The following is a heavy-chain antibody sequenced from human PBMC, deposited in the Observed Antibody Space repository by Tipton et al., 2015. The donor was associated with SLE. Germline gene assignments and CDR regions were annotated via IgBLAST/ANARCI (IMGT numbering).Heavy chain of an antibody. CDR3: ARERATEQQLVYYFDY. CDR2: IYYSGST. D-gene: IGHD6-13*01. J-gene: IGHJ4*02. CDR1: GGSISSSSYY. V-gene: IGHV4-39*07. Sequence: GLVKPSETLSLTCTVSGGSISSSSYYWGWIRQPPGKGLEWIGSIYYSGSTNYNPSLKSRVTISVDTSKNQFSLKLSSVTAADTAVYYCARERATEQQLVYYFDYWGQGTLVTVSS.